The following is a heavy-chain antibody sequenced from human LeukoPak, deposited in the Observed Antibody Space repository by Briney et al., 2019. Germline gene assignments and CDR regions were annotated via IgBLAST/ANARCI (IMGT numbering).Heavy chain of an antibody. CDR1: GFTFSSYG. CDR3: AKDLIAAADGENWFDP. Sequence: GGSLRLSCAASGFTFSSYGMHWVRQAPGKGLEWVAFIRYDGSNKYYADSVKGRFTISRDNSKNTLYLQMNSLRAEDTAVYYCAKDLIAAADGENWFDPWGQGTLVTVSS. D-gene: IGHD6-13*01. J-gene: IGHJ5*02. CDR2: IRYDGSNK. V-gene: IGHV3-30*02.